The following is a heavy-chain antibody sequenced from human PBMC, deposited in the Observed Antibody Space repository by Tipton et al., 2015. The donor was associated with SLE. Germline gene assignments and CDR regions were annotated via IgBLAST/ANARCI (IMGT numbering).Heavy chain of an antibody. CDR3: ARHAGGSSWPYFDY. CDR1: GGSISSYY. D-gene: IGHD6-13*01. V-gene: IGHV4-59*08. J-gene: IGHJ4*02. Sequence: TLSLTCTVSGGSISSYYWSWIRQPPGKGLEWIGYIYHSGSTYYSPSLKSRVTISVDTSKNQFSLKLSSVTAADTAVYYCARHAGGSSWPYFDYWGQGTLVTVSS. CDR2: IYHSGST.